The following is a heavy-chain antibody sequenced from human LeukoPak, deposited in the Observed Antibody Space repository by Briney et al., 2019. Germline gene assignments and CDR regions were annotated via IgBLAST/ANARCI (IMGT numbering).Heavy chain of an antibody. Sequence: GGPLSPSGKPSESPLVGSPMPGSRQTPGRGLGWFSSISSSGNTYYADSVKGRFTISRDNSKNLVNLQMNSLRAEDTAIYYCVKGRMSEDGLDFWGQGSLVTVSS. CDR1: ESPLVGSP. D-gene: IGHD5-24*01. J-gene: IGHJ4*02. CDR3: VKGRMSEDGLDF. CDR2: ISSSGNT. V-gene: IGHV3-23*01.